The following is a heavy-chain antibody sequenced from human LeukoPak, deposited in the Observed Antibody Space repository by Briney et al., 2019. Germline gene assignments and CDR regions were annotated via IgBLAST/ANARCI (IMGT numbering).Heavy chain of an antibody. Sequence: GGSLRLSCAASGFTFTDYWMSWVRQAPGKGLEWVANIKRDGSEKFYVDSVKGRFTISRDNAKNSLYLQMNSLRTEDTAVYYCARGRGSWYGVYFDYWGQGTLVTVSS. CDR2: IKRDGSEK. CDR1: GFTFTDYW. D-gene: IGHD6-13*01. V-gene: IGHV3-7*01. CDR3: ARGRGSWYGVYFDY. J-gene: IGHJ4*02.